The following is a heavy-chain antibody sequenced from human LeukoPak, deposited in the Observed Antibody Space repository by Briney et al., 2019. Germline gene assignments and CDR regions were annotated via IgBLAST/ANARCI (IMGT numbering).Heavy chain of an antibody. D-gene: IGHD3-22*01. J-gene: IGHJ4*02. CDR3: ARDLYYDSSGYMVY. Sequence: GGSLRLSCAASGFTFSSYSMNWVRQAPGKGLEWVSSISSSSSYTYYADSVKGGFTISRDNAKNSLYLQMNSLRAEDTAVYYCARDLYYDSSGYMVYWGQGTLVTVSS. CDR1: GFTFSSYS. V-gene: IGHV3-21*01. CDR2: ISSSSSYT.